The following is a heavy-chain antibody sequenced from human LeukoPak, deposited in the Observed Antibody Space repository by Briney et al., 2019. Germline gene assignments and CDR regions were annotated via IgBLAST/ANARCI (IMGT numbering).Heavy chain of an antibody. CDR2: IYPGDSDT. V-gene: IGHV5-51*01. CDR1: GYSFTSYW. D-gene: IGHD4-11*01. Sequence: GESLKISCKGSGYSFTSYWIGWVRQMTGKGLEWMGIIYPGDSDTRYSPSFQGQVTISADKSISTAYLQWSSLKASDTAMYYCARHLTVPKGYYYYYMDVWGKGTTVTISS. CDR3: ARHLTVPKGYYYYYMDV. J-gene: IGHJ6*03.